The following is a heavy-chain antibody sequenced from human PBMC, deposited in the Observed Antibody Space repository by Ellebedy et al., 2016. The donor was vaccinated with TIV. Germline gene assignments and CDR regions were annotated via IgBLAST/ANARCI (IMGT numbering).Heavy chain of an antibody. CDR1: GGTFSTYA. CDR2: FLPMFGTA. CDR3: ARHTRGYSGYDATPDAFDI. Sequence: ASVKVSCKAFGGTFSTYALNWVRQAPGQGLEWIGAFLPMFGTANHAQKFQGRLTITADESTSTAYMEPSSLRSEDTAVYYCARHTRGYSGYDATPDAFDIWGQGTMVTVSS. J-gene: IGHJ3*02. V-gene: IGHV1-69*13. D-gene: IGHD5-12*01.